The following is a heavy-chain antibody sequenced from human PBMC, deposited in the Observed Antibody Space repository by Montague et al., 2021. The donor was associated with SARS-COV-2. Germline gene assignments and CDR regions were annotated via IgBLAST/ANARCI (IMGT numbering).Heavy chain of an antibody. D-gene: IGHD5-12*01. CDR2: IYDSGST. Sequence: SETLSLTCTVSGGSISSSNYYWDWIRQPPGKGLEWIGSIYDSGSTYYXPSLKSRVTISVDTSKNHFSLKLSSVTAADTAVYYCARRGRKLLPVATTIGGFDIWGQGTMVTVSS. J-gene: IGHJ3*02. CDR3: ARRGRKLLPVATTIGGFDI. CDR1: GGSISSSNYY. V-gene: IGHV4-39*02.